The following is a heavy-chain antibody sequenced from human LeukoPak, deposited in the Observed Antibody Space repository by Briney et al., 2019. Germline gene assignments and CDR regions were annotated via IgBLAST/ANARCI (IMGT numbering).Heavy chain of an antibody. CDR3: ARVLYGSGSDDQDRFDY. Sequence: GGSLRLSCAASGFTFSSYSMNWVRQAPGKGLEWVSSISSSSSYIYYADSVKGRFTISRDNAKNSLYLQMNSLRAEDTAVYYCARVLYGSGSDDQDRFDYWGQGTLVTVSS. D-gene: IGHD3-10*01. J-gene: IGHJ4*02. CDR1: GFTFSSYS. V-gene: IGHV3-21*01. CDR2: ISSSSSYI.